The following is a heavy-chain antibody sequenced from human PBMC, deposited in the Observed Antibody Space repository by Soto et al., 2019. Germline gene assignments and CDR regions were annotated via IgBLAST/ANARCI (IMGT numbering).Heavy chain of an antibody. CDR3: TRANWYSEY. CDR1: GGSISNHY. D-gene: IGHD7-27*01. J-gene: IGHJ4*02. Sequence: VQLQESGPGLVTPSETLSLTCTVSGGSISNHYWSWIRQPPGKGLEWIGYIYYNGNTNYNPSLKSRVTMSVDTSKNQISLKLSSVTAADTAVYYCTRANWYSEYWGQGTLVTVSS. CDR2: IYYNGNT. V-gene: IGHV4-59*11.